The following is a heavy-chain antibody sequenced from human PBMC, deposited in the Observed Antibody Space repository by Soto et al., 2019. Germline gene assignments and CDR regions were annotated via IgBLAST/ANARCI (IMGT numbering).Heavy chain of an antibody. CDR2: IRGTGDTT. J-gene: IGHJ6*02. V-gene: IGHV3-23*01. CDR1: GFTFSSYA. Sequence: EVQLLESGGGLVQPGGSLRLSCAASGFTFSSYAMTWVRQAPGKGLEWVSVIRGTGDTTYYADSVKGRFTISRDNSKNTLYLQMSSLRAEDTAIYYCAKQQGPGTPYYYAMVVWGQGTTVTVSS. D-gene: IGHD1-1*01. CDR3: AKQQGPGTPYYYAMVV.